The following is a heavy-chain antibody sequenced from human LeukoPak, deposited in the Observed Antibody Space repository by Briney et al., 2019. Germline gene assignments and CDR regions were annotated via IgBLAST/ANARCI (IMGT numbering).Heavy chain of an antibody. D-gene: IGHD5-12*01. CDR2: IYYSGST. CDR3: ARCEVATSNAFDI. V-gene: IGHV4-39*01. J-gene: IGHJ3*02. Sequence: SETLSLTCTVSGGSISSSSYYWGWIRQPPGKGLEWIGSIYYSGSTYYNPSLKSRVTISVDTSKNQFSLELSSVTAADTAVYYCARCEVATSNAFDIWGQGTMVTVSS. CDR1: GGSISSSSYY.